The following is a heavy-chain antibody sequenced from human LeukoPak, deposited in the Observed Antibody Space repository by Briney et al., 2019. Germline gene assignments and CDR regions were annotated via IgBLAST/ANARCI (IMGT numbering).Heavy chain of an antibody. CDR3: ARDRESESDSEGDY. Sequence: GGSLRLSFSASGFTFRMSWVRQAPGKGLEYVALIKQGGSEIFHMDSVKGRFTISRDDATNSLYLQMNSLRVEDTALYYCARDRESESDSEGDYWGQGTLVTVSS. D-gene: IGHD4-11*01. J-gene: IGHJ4*02. V-gene: IGHV3-7*01. CDR1: GFTFR. CDR2: IKQGGSEI.